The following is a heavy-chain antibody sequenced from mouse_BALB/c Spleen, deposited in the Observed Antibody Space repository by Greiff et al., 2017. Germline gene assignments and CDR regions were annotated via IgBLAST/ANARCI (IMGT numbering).Heavy chain of an antibody. CDR3: ARSGDGYYWYYFDY. V-gene: IGHV3-8*02. CDR1: GDSITSGY. J-gene: IGHJ2*01. D-gene: IGHD2-3*01. CDR2: ISYSGST. Sequence: VQLQQSGPSLVKPSQTLSLTCSVTGDSITSGYWNWIRKFPGNKLEYMGYISYSGSTYYNPSLKSRISITRDTSKNQYYLQLNSVTTEDTATYYCARSGDGYYWYYFDYWGQGTTLTVSS.